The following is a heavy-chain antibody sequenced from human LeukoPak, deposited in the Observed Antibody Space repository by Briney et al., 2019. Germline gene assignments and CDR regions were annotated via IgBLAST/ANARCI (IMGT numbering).Heavy chain of an antibody. CDR1: GFSLSTSGVG. CDR3: AHTVYRYGSGSYVSFDF. D-gene: IGHD3-10*01. V-gene: IGHV2-5*02. Sequence: SGPTLVNPTQTLTLTCTFSGFSLSTSGVGVCWIRQPPVKALKWLALIYWDDDKRYSPSLKSRLTIPKDTSKNQVVLTMTTMDPVDTATYYCAHTVYRYGSGSYVSFDFWGQGTLVTVS. J-gene: IGHJ4*02. CDR2: IYWDDDK.